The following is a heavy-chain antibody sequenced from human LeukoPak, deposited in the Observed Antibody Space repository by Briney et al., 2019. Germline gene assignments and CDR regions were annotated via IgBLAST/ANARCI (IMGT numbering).Heavy chain of an antibody. J-gene: IGHJ5*02. D-gene: IGHD3-16*01. CDR3: ARRGLPDR. Sequence: GGSLRLSCTASGFVFNTYWMSWVRQAPGKGLEWVANIKEDESITYYVASVKGRFTISRDNAKNSLYLQMNSLRVEDTAVYYCARRGLPDRWGQGILVTVSS. CDR1: GFVFNTYW. V-gene: IGHV3-7*01. CDR2: IKEDESIT.